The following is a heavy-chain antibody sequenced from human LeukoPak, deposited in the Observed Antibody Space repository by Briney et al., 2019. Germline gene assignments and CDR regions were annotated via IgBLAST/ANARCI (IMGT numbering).Heavy chain of an antibody. V-gene: IGHV3-23*01. CDR1: GFTFSNYA. Sequence: GGSLRLSCAASGFTFSNYAMSWVRQAPGKGLEWVSGLSGSGGSTYYTDSVRGRFTISRDNSKNTLYLKMNSLRAEDTAVYYCAKGQYYYGSGSLFYWGQGTLVTVSS. J-gene: IGHJ4*02. D-gene: IGHD3-10*01. CDR2: LSGSGGST. CDR3: AKGQYYYGSGSLFY.